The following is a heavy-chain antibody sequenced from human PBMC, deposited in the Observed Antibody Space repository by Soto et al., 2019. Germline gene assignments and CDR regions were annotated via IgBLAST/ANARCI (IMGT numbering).Heavy chain of an antibody. J-gene: IGHJ6*02. Sequence: ASETLSLTCAVYGGSFSGYYWSWIRQPPGKGLEWIGEINHSGSTNYNPSLKSRVTVSGDTSKKQFSLKVSSVTAADTAVYYCARGVEMAATFYHYYGMDVWGQGTTVTVSS. CDR2: INHSGST. CDR3: ARGVEMAATFYHYYGMDV. V-gene: IGHV4-34*01. CDR1: GGSFSGYY. D-gene: IGHD6-19*01.